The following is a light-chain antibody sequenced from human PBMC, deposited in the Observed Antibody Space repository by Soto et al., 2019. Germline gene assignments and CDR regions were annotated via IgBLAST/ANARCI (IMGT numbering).Light chain of an antibody. CDR3: AAWDGSLSGGV. CDR2: RSY. J-gene: IGLJ1*01. Sequence: QSVLTQPPSASGTPGQSVTISCSGGSSNMGTNTVSWYQHLPGTAPKLLIFRSYQRPSGVPDRFSGSKSGTSASLAISGLQSEDEADYYCAAWDGSLSGGVFGTGTKLTVL. V-gene: IGLV1-44*01. CDR1: SSNMGTNT.